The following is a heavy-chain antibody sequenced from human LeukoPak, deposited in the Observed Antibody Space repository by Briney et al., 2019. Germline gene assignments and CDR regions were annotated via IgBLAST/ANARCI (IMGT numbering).Heavy chain of an antibody. CDR2: IFNDGST. J-gene: IGHJ4*02. CDR1: GFTVRSNY. D-gene: IGHD4-17*01. V-gene: IGHV3-66*01. Sequence: GSLRLPCAASGFTVRSNYMSWVRQAPGKGLEWVSLIFNDGSTYYADSVKARFTISRDNSMDTLYLQMNSLRVEDTAVYYCARDPGGDNAYWGQGTLVTVSS. CDR3: ARDPGGDNAY.